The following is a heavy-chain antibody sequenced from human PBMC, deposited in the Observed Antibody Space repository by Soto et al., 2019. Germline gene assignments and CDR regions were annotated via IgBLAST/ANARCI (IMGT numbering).Heavy chain of an antibody. Sequence: QITLKESGPTLVKPTQTLTLTCTFSGFSLTTSGMGVGWIRQPPGKALEWLALIYWDDNTLYSPSLQSRLTITKDTPNNLVVLTMTKMHPVDTATYYCPHRLGFGELPVWGQGTTVTVSS. J-gene: IGHJ6*02. CDR1: GFSLTTSGMG. CDR3: PHRLGFGELPV. D-gene: IGHD3-10*01. CDR2: IYWDDNT. V-gene: IGHV2-5*02.